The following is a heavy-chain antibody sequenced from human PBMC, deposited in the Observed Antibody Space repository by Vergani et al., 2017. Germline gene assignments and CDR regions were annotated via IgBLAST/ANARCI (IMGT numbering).Heavy chain of an antibody. CDR2: IYPGDSDT. V-gene: IGHV5-51*03. CDR3: ARGPRGWNLIYPHRTTLGLAFDI. CDR1: GYSFTSYW. D-gene: IGHD1-7*01. J-gene: IGHJ3*02. Sequence: EVQLVQSGAEVKKPGESLKISCKGSGYSFTSYWIGWVRQMPGKGLEWMGIIYPGDSDTRYSPSFQGQVTISADKSISTAYLQWSSLKASDTAMYYCARGPRGWNLIYPHRTTLGLAFDIWGQGTMVTVSS.